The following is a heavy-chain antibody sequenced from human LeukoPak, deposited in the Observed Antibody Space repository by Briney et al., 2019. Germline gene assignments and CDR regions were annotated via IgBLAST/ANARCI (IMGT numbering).Heavy chain of an antibody. CDR2: IYHSGTT. Sequence: SETLSLTCTVSGYSISNGYYWGWIRQPPGMRPEWIGSIYHSGTTYYNPSLKSRVIMSVNTSKNHFSLRLSSVTAADTAVYYCARTSGIFGLVGDAFVIWGQGTMVTISS. CDR1: GYSISNGYY. V-gene: IGHV4-38-2*02. D-gene: IGHD3/OR15-3a*01. CDR3: ARTSGIFGLVGDAFVI. J-gene: IGHJ3*02.